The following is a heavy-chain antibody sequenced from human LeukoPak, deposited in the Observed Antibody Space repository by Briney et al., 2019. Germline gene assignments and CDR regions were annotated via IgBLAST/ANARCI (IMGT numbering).Heavy chain of an antibody. V-gene: IGHV3-30*03. CDR1: GFSFSSYG. D-gene: IGHD2-8*01. Sequence: PGGSLRLSCAASGFSFSSYGMHWVRQAPGKGLEWVAVVSYDGSNKYYADFVKGRFTISRDNAENSLYLQMNSLRAEDTAVYYCARQPINEAYFDFWGQGTLVTVSS. J-gene: IGHJ4*02. CDR2: VSYDGSNK. CDR3: ARQPINEAYFDF.